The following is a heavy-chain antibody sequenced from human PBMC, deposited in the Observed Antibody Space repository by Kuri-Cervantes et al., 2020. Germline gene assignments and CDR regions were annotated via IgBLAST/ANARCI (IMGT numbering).Heavy chain of an antibody. Sequence: SETLSLTCTVSGGSISSSSYYWGWIRQPPGKGLEWIGSIYYSGSTYYNPSLKSRVTISVDTSKNQFSLKLSSVTAADTAVYYCATTDYGDYDYWGQGTLVTASS. CDR1: GGSISSSSYY. CDR2: IYYSGST. D-gene: IGHD4-17*01. J-gene: IGHJ4*02. V-gene: IGHV4-39*01. CDR3: ATTDYGDYDY.